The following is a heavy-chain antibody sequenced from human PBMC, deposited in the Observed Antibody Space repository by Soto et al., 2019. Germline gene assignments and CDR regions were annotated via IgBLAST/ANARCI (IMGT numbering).Heavy chain of an antibody. D-gene: IGHD3-9*01. J-gene: IGHJ4*02. CDR2: IYTSGST. V-gene: IGHV4-4*07. CDR1: GGSISSYY. Sequence: TLSLTCTVSGGSISSYYWSGVRQPAGKGLEWIGRIYTSGSTNYNPSLKSRVTMSVDTSKNQFSLKLSSVTAADTAVYYCARDPNRYYDKYYFDYWGQGTLVTVSS. CDR3: ARDPNRYYDKYYFDY.